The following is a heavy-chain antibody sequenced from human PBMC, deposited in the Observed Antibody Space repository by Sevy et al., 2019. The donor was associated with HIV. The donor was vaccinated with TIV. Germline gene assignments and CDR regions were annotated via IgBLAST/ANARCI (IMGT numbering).Heavy chain of an antibody. Sequence: GGSLRLSCAASGFAFSSHAMHWVRQAPGKGLEWVSGINWNGGSTGYADSVKGRFTISGDNAKNSLYLQMNSLRAEDTALYYCARGTLRRGYSYGFYDYWGQGTLVTVSS. CDR1: GFAFSSHA. J-gene: IGHJ4*02. CDR3: ARGTLRRGYSYGFYDY. CDR2: INWNGGST. D-gene: IGHD5-18*01. V-gene: IGHV3-20*04.